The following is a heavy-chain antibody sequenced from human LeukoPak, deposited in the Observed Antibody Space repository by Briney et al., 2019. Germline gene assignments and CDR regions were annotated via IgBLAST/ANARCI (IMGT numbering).Heavy chain of an antibody. J-gene: IGHJ4*02. Sequence: GGLLGLSCAASGFTFSDYYMTWIRQAPGKGLEWVSYISSSSSYTNYADSVEGRFTISRDNAKNSVYLQMNSLRAEDTAIYYCASGISSSWIYDYWGQADVATVSS. CDR2: ISSSSSYT. V-gene: IGHV3-11*03. CDR3: ASGISSSWIYDY. CDR1: GFTFSDYY. D-gene: IGHD6-13*01.